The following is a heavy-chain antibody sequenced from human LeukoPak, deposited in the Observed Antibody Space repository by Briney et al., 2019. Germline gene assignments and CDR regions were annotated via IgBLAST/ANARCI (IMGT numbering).Heavy chain of an antibody. Sequence: SETLSLTCAVYGGSFSGYYWSWIRQPPGKGLEWIGEINHSGSTNYNPSLKSRVTISVDTSKNQFSLKLSSVTAADTAVYYCARSATLNYDFWSGYYNWFDPWGQGTLVTVSS. CDR2: INHSGST. CDR1: GGSFSGYY. D-gene: IGHD3-3*01. V-gene: IGHV4-34*01. CDR3: ARSATLNYDFWSGYYNWFDP. J-gene: IGHJ5*02.